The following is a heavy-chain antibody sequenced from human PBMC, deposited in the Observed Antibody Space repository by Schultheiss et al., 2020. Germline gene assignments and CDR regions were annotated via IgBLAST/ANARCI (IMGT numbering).Heavy chain of an antibody. CDR2: ISGSGGST. Sequence: GESLKISCAASGFTFSSYAMHWVRQAPGKGLEWVSAISGSGGSTYYADSVKGRFTISRDNSKNTLYLQMNSLRAEDTAVYYCARRTTHYYYYYMDVWGKGTTVTVSS. J-gene: IGHJ6*03. V-gene: IGHV3-23*01. D-gene: IGHD2-2*01. CDR3: ARRTTHYYYYYMDV. CDR1: GFTFSSYA.